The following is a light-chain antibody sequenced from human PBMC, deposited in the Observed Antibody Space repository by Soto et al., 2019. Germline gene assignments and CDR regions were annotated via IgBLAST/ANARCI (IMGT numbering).Light chain of an antibody. J-gene: IGKJ5*01. CDR3: QQYGSSPT. Sequence: EIVLTQSPATLSLSPGERATLSCGASQSVGSSYLAWYQQKPGLAPRLLIYDASSRATGIPDRFSGSESGTDFTLTSSKLEPEDFAVYYCQQYGSSPTFGRGTRLEIK. CDR1: QSVGSSY. V-gene: IGKV3D-20*01. CDR2: DAS.